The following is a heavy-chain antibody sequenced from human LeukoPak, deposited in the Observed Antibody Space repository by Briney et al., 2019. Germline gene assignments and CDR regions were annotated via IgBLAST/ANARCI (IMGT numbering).Heavy chain of an antibody. CDR3: ARDRSGSYGMDV. Sequence: GGSLRLSCAASGFTFSSYGMHWVRQAPGKGLEWVAVIWYDGSNKYYADSVKGRFTISRDNSKNTLYLQVNSLRAEDTAVYYCARDRSGSYGMDVWGQGTTVTVSS. CDR2: IWYDGSNK. J-gene: IGHJ6*02. D-gene: IGHD1-26*01. CDR1: GFTFSSYG. V-gene: IGHV3-33*01.